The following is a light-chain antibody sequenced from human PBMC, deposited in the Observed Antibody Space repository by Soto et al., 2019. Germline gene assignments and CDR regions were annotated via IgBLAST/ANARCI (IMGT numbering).Light chain of an antibody. Sequence: IVMTQSPATLSVSPGERATLSCRASQSINSNLAWYQQKPGQAPRLLMFRASIRATDFPARFSGSGSGTEFNITISSLQSEDSAVYYCQQYNNWPRATFGGGTKVDIK. V-gene: IGKV3-15*01. CDR3: QQYNNWPRAT. CDR1: QSINSN. CDR2: RAS. J-gene: IGKJ4*01.